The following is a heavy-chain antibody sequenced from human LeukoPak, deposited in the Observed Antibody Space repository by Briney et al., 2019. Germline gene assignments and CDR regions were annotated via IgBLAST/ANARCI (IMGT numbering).Heavy chain of an antibody. V-gene: IGHV3-30*18. D-gene: IGHD5-12*01. Sequence: PGMSLRLSCAASGFTFNNYGMHWVRQAPGKGLEWVAVISYHGDQKYYADSVKGRFTISRDSTKSVLYLQMHSLRPDDTAVYFCAKDRRVGGYEGAFDNWGQGTLVTVSS. CDR2: ISYHGDQK. CDR3: AKDRRVGGYEGAFDN. CDR1: GFTFNNYG. J-gene: IGHJ4*02.